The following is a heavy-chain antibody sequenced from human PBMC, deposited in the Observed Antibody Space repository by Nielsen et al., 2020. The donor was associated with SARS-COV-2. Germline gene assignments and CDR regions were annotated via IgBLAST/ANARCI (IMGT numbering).Heavy chain of an antibody. CDR2: IYPSDSYI. D-gene: IGHD3-10*01. CDR1: GDGLSSYW. CDR3: ARHSNYYGSGTMSGWFDP. J-gene: IGHJ5*02. Sequence: KVSCKASGDGLSSYWISWVRQMRGKGPEWMGRIYPSDSYINYSPSFQGHVTISADKSISTAYLQWSSLKASDTAMYYCARHSNYYGSGTMSGWFDPWGQGTLVIVSS. V-gene: IGHV5-10-1*01.